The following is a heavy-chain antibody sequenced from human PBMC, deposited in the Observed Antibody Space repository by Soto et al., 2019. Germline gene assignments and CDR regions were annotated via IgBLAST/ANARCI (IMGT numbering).Heavy chain of an antibody. V-gene: IGHV1-18*04. CDR3: AREGAHSTGWYDYFDQ. CDR2: ISTYNGNT. CDR1: GYTFISYS. J-gene: IGHJ4*02. Sequence: QVQLVQSGGEVKKPGASVNISCKATGYTFISYSITWVRQAPGQGLEWMGWISTYNGNTKYAQSLQGRVTLIRDTSTNTAFMEIRGLRPDDTAIYYCAREGAHSTGWYDYFDQWGQGTLVAVSS. D-gene: IGHD6-13*01.